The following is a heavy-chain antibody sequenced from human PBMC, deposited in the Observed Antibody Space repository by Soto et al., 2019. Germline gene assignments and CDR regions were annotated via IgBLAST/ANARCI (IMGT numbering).Heavy chain of an antibody. D-gene: IGHD6-13*01. J-gene: IGHJ1*01. V-gene: IGHV4-34*01. CDR2: INHSGST. CDR1: GGSFSGYY. Sequence: SETLSLTCAVYGGSFSGYYWSWIRQPPGKGLEWIGEINHSGSTNYNPSLKSRVTISVDTSKNQFSLKLSSVTAADTAVYYCARSHLKRTQYMAAAGWSSIYFQHWGQGTLVTVSS. CDR3: ARSHLKRTQYMAAAGWSSIYFQH.